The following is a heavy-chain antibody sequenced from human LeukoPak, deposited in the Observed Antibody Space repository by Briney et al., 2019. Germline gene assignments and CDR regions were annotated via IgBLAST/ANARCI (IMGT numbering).Heavy chain of an antibody. CDR2: ISSSGSTI. D-gene: IGHD3-22*01. J-gene: IGHJ4*02. Sequence: GGSLRLSCAASGFTFSDYYMSWIRQAPGKGLEWVSYISSSGSTIYYADSVKGRFTISRDNAKNSLYLQMNSLRAEDTAVYYCASGITYYYDSSGYEGDYWGQGTLVTVSS. V-gene: IGHV3-11*04. CDR1: GFTFSDYY. CDR3: ASGITYYYDSSGYEGDY.